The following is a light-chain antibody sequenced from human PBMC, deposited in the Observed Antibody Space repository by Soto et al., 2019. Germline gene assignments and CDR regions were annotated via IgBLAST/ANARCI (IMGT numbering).Light chain of an antibody. CDR2: DTT. V-gene: IGLV7-46*01. CDR1: TGAVTSGHF. CDR3: LLSDPGAQV. J-gene: IGLJ3*02. Sequence: QAVVTQEPSLTVSPGGTVTLTCGSSTGAVTSGHFPYWFQQKPGQAPKTLIYDTTNKHSWTPARFSGSLLGGKAALTLSGAQPEDEAEYYCLLSDPGAQVFGGGTKLTVL.